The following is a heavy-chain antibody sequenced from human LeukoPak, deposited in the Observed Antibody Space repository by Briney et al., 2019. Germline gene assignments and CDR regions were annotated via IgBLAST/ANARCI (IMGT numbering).Heavy chain of an antibody. V-gene: IGHV3-48*01. D-gene: IGHD3-22*01. Sequence: GGSLRLSCAASGFTFSSYSMNWVRQAPGKGLEWVSYISSSSSTIYYADSVKGRFTISRDNAKNSLYLQMNSLRAEDTAVYYCARAFITVVVISGYWGQGTLVTVSS. CDR3: ARAFITVVVISGY. J-gene: IGHJ4*02. CDR2: ISSSSSTI. CDR1: GFTFSSYS.